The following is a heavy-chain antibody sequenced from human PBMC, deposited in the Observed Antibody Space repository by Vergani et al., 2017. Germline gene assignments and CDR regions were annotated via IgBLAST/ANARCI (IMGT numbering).Heavy chain of an antibody. V-gene: IGHV1-3*04. J-gene: IGHJ5*02. D-gene: IGHD3-10*01. CDR1: GYTFTSYA. CDR2: INTGNGNT. CDR3: ARAKLGGVPSWFDP. Sequence: QVQLVQSGAEVKKPGASVKVSCKASGYTFTSYAMHWVRTAPGQRLEWMGWINTGNGNTKYSQKFQGRVTITRDTSARTAYMELSSLRSEDTSVYYCARAKLGGVPSWFDPWGQGTLVTVSS.